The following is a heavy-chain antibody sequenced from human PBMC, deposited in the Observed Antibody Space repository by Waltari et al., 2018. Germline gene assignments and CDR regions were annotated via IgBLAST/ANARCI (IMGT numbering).Heavy chain of an antibody. V-gene: IGHV1-46*01. D-gene: IGHD2-15*01. CDR3: ARSVVVVVAALHGWFDP. CDR2: INPRGGST. CDR1: GYTFTSYY. Sequence: QVQLVQSGAEVKKPGASVKVSCKASGYTFTSYYMHWVRQAPGQGLEWMGIINPRGGSTSYAQKCQGRVTMTRDTSTSTVYMELSSLRSEDTAVYYCARSVVVVVAALHGWFDPWGQGTLVTVSS. J-gene: IGHJ5*02.